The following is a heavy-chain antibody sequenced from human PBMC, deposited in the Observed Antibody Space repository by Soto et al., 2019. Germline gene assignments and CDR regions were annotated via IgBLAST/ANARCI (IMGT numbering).Heavy chain of an antibody. V-gene: IGHV1-18*04. Sequence: QVQLVQSGAEVKKPGASVKVSCKASGYTFTDYGISWVRQAPGQGLEWMGRISTYNGNTIYAQKIQGRVTMTTDTSASTAYVELRSLRSDDTAVYYCAREEGISDWHAFDYWGQGTLVTVSS. D-gene: IGHD6-19*01. CDR2: ISTYNGNT. J-gene: IGHJ4*02. CDR1: GYTFTDYG. CDR3: AREEGISDWHAFDY.